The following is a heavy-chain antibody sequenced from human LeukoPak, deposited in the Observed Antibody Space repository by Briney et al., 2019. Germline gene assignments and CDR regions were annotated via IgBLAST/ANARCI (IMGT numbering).Heavy chain of an antibody. D-gene: IGHD3-16*01. CDR3: AKDRANWAIDD. V-gene: IGHV3-48*04. CDR2: IGGDGIA. Sequence: PGGSLRLSCVGSGFTSIAYALTWARQAPGKGLEWISYIGGDGIAFYADSVKGRFTASKDDARKSMYLQMNSLRVEDTAVYYCAKDRANWAIDDWGQGTQVTVSS. CDR1: GFTSIAYA. J-gene: IGHJ4*02.